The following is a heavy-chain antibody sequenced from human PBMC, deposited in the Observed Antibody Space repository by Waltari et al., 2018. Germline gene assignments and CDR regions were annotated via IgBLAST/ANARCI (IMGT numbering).Heavy chain of an antibody. CDR1: GGSISSYY. D-gene: IGHD5-12*01. Sequence: QVQLQESGPGLVKPSETLSLTCTVSGGSISSYYWSWIRQPPGKGLEWIGYLYYSGSTNYNPSLKSRVTISVDTSKNQFSLKLNSVTAADTAVYYCARGGYSGYDGWFDPWDQGTLVTVSS. V-gene: IGHV4-59*01. CDR3: ARGGYSGYDGWFDP. CDR2: LYYSGST. J-gene: IGHJ5*02.